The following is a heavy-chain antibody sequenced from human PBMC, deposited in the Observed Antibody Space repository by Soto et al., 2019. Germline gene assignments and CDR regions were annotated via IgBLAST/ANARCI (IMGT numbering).Heavy chain of an antibody. J-gene: IGHJ4*02. D-gene: IGHD6-13*01. Sequence: EVQLVESGGGLVQPGRSLRLSCAASGFTFDDYAMHWVRQAPGKGLEWVSGISWNSGSIGYADSVKGRFTISRDNAKNSLYLQMNGLRAEDTALYYCAKETSPGIAAAGTEPFDYWGQGTLVTVSS. CDR2: ISWNSGSI. V-gene: IGHV3-9*01. CDR1: GFTFDDYA. CDR3: AKETSPGIAAAGTEPFDY.